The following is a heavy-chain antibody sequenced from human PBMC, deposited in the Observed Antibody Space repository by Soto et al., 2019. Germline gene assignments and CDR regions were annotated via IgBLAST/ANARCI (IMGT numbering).Heavy chain of an antibody. J-gene: IGHJ4*02. CDR2: ISSSSSYT. Sequence: GGSLRLSCAASGFTFSDYYMSWIRQAPGKGLEWVSYISSSSSYTNYADSVKGRFTISRDNAKNSLYLQMNSLRAEDTAVYYCARESSSSCYFDYWGQGTLVTVSS. D-gene: IGHD6-6*01. CDR3: ARESSSSCYFDY. V-gene: IGHV3-11*06. CDR1: GFTFSDYY.